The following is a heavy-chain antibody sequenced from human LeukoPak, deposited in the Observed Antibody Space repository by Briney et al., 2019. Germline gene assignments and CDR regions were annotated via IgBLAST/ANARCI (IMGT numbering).Heavy chain of an antibody. CDR2: ISGSGGST. Sequence: GGSLRLSCAASGFTFSSYAVSWVRQAPGKGLEWVSAISGSGGSTYYADSVKGRFTISRDNSKNTLYLQMNSLRAEDTAVYYCAKFSSGPYYFDYWGQGTLVTVSS. J-gene: IGHJ4*02. CDR1: GFTFSSYA. D-gene: IGHD6-25*01. V-gene: IGHV3-23*01. CDR3: AKFSSGPYYFDY.